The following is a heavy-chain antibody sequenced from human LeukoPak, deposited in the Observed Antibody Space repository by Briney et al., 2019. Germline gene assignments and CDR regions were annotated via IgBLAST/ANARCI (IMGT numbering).Heavy chain of an antibody. V-gene: IGHV3-23*01. Sequence: QPGGSLRLSCAPSGFTFSSYAMNWVRQAPGKGLEWVSGVNDRGSGTYYADSVKGRFTISRDDSKNTLNLQMNSLRAEDTAIYYCIMGYYFDYWGQGTLVTVSS. CDR1: GFTFSSYA. CDR2: VNDRGSGT. CDR3: IMGYYFDY. J-gene: IGHJ4*02.